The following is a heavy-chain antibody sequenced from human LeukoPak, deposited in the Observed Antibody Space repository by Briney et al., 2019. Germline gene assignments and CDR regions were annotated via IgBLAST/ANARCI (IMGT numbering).Heavy chain of an antibody. CDR2: INWNGGST. J-gene: IGHJ4*02. CDR1: GFTFDDYG. Sequence: GGSLRLSCAASGFTFDDYGMSWVRQAPGKGLEWVSGINWNGGSTGYADSVKGRFTISRDNAKNSLYLQMNSLRAEDTALYYCARDPFGGVVNYFDYWGQGTLVTVSS. CDR3: ARDPFGGVVNYFDY. D-gene: IGHD3-16*01. V-gene: IGHV3-20*04.